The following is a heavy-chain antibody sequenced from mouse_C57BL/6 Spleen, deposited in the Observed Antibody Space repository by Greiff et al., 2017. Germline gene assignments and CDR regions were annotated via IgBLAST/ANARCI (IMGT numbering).Heavy chain of an antibody. J-gene: IGHJ2*01. D-gene: IGHD4-1*01. V-gene: IGHV1-54*01. CDR2: INPVSGGT. CDR1: GYAFTNYL. Sequence: QVQLQQSGAELVRPGTSVKVFCKASGYAFTNYLIEWVKQRPGQGLEWIGVINPVSGGTNFNEKLQGKATLTADKSSSTADMQLSSLTSEDSAVYFCARSLTGTHYFDYWGQGTTLTVTS. CDR3: ARSLTGTHYFDY.